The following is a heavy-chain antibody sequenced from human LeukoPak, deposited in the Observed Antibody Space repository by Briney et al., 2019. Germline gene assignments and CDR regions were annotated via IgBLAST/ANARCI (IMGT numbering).Heavy chain of an antibody. Sequence: GGSLRLSCAASGFTFISNYVSWVRQAPGKGLEWVSVIYSGGSTYYADSVKGRVTISRDNSKNTLYLQMNSLRAEDTAVYYCARDPGYYYDSSGYYYSDYWGQGTLVTVSS. J-gene: IGHJ4*02. CDR1: GFTFISNY. V-gene: IGHV3-66*01. D-gene: IGHD3-22*01. CDR3: ARDPGYYYDSSGYYYSDY. CDR2: IYSGGST.